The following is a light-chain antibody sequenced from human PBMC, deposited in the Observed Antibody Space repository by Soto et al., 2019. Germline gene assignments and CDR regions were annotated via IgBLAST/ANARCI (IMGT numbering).Light chain of an antibody. CDR2: GAS. Sequence: DIQMTQSPSSLSASVGDRVTITCRASPSIRTYLNWYQQKPGKAPELLIYGASRLQSGVPSRFSGSGSGTDFTLTISSLQPEDFATYYCQQSYNTPRTFGQGTKLELK. CDR1: PSIRTY. J-gene: IGKJ2*01. CDR3: QQSYNTPRT. V-gene: IGKV1-39*01.